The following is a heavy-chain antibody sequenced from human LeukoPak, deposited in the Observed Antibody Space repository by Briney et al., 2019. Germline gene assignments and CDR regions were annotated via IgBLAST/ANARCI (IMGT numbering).Heavy chain of an antibody. CDR2: IKQDGSEK. Sequence: GGSLRLSCAASGFTFSSYWMSWVRQAPGKGLEWVANIKQDGSEKYYVDSVKGRFTISRDNAKNSLYLQMNSLRAEDTAAYYCAREGVITLPALYYFDYWGQGTLVTVSS. V-gene: IGHV3-7*03. CDR1: GFTFSSYW. CDR3: AREGVITLPALYYFDY. J-gene: IGHJ4*02. D-gene: IGHD3-10*01.